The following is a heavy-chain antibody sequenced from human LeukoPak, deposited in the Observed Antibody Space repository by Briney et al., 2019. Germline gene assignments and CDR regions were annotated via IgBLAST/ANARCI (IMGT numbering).Heavy chain of an antibody. D-gene: IGHD3-22*01. J-gene: IGHJ3*02. V-gene: IGHV1-69*01. CDR3: ARDDYYDSSGHMGNAFDI. CDR2: IIPIFGTA. CDR1: GGTFSSYA. Sequence: GASVKVSCKASGGTFSSYAISWVRQAPGQGLEWMGGIIPIFGTANYAQKFRGRVTITADESTSTAYMELSSLRSEDTAVYYCARDDYYDSSGHMGNAFDIWGQGTMVTVSS.